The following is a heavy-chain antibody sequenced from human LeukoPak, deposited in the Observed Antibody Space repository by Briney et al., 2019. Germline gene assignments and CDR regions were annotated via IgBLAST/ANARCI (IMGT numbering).Heavy chain of an antibody. Sequence: GASVKVSCKASGYTFTSYGISWVRQAPGQGLEWMGWISAYNGNTNYAQKLQGRVTMTTDTSTSTAYMELRSLRSDDTAVYYCARASYDANLGYCSSTSCYRTGWYYMDVWGKGTTVTVSS. CDR2: ISAYNGNT. J-gene: IGHJ6*03. CDR3: ARASYDANLGYCSSTSCYRTGWYYMDV. V-gene: IGHV1-18*01. CDR1: GYTFTSYG. D-gene: IGHD2-2*01.